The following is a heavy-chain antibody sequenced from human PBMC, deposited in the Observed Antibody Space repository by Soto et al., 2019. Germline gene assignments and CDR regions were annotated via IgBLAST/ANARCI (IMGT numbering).Heavy chain of an antibody. CDR3: AKGKTTGWYYFDY. D-gene: IGHD6-19*01. V-gene: IGHV3-23*01. J-gene: IGHJ4*02. CDR2: ISASGRDT. Sequence: GGFLRLSCAASGFTFANYAMSWVRQAPGKGLEWVAGISASGRDTYYADSVKDRFTISRDSSKNTLYLQMTSLRAEDTAKYFCAKGKTTGWYYFDYWGQGTLVTVSS. CDR1: GFTFANYA.